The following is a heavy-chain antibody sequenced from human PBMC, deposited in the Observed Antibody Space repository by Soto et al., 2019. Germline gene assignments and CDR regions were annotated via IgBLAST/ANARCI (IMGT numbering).Heavy chain of an antibody. V-gene: IGHV3-7*05. CDR1: GFTFSSYW. Sequence: PGGSLRLSCAASGFTFSSYWMSWVRQAPGKGLEWVANIKQDGSEKYYVDSVKGRFTISRDNAKNSLYLQMNSLRAEDTAVYYCARGYCSGGSCYSGLGASEIWGQGTLVTVSS. CDR2: IKQDGSEK. CDR3: ARGYCSGGSCYSGLGASEI. J-gene: IGHJ3*02. D-gene: IGHD2-15*01.